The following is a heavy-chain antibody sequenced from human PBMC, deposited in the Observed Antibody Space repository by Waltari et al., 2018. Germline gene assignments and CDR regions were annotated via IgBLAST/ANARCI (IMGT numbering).Heavy chain of an antibody. Sequence: QVQLVESGGGLVRPGGSLSLSCAASGFSFSDCYMTWIHQAPGKGLEWVSYISGGGSYTNYADSVNGRFTISRDNAKNSLYLQMNSLRAEDTAVYYCARPPTGDDFPFDYWGQGTPVTVSS. D-gene: IGHD1-1*01. CDR3: ARPPTGDDFPFDY. J-gene: IGHJ4*02. V-gene: IGHV3-11*06. CDR2: ISGGGSYT. CDR1: GFSFSDCY.